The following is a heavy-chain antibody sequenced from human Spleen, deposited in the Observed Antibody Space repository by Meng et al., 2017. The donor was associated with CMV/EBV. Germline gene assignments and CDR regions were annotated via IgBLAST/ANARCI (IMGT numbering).Heavy chain of an antibody. Sequence: SETLSLTCAVYGGSFSSYYWSWIRQPPGKGLEWIGYIYYIRNTNYNPSLKSRVTISADASKNQFSLKLSSVTAADTAVYYCARALEFDYWGQGTLVTVSS. CDR3: ARALEFDY. CDR2: IYYIRNT. V-gene: IGHV4-59*01. J-gene: IGHJ4*02. D-gene: IGHD6-6*01. CDR1: GGSFSSYY.